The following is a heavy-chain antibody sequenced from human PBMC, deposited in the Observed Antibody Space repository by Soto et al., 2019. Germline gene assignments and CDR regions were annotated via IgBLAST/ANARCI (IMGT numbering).Heavy chain of an antibody. Sequence: LSLSCSIAWDCISSTSGAWNWLRKSPSRGLEWLGMTYYRSKWYNDYAVSVKSRITINPDTSKNQFSLQLNSVTPEDTAVYYCARWVDGSSTSIFYCYSVMDSWGQGTTVPVS. CDR1: WDCISSTSGA. CDR2: TYYRSKWYN. J-gene: IGHJ6*02. V-gene: IGHV6-1*01. D-gene: IGHD2-2*01. CDR3: ARWVDGSSTSIFYCYSVMDS.